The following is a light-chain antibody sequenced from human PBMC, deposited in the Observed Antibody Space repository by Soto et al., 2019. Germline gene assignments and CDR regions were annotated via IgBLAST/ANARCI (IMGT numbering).Light chain of an antibody. CDR2: GAS. V-gene: IGKV3-15*01. J-gene: IGKJ1*01. CDR3: QQYNNWPPEGT. CDR1: QSVSST. Sequence: EIVMTQSPATLSVSPGERATLSCRASQSVSSTLAWYQQKPGQAPRLLIYGASTRATGIPARFSGSGSGTEFTLTISSLQSEDFAVYYCQQYNNWPPEGTFGQGTKVEIK.